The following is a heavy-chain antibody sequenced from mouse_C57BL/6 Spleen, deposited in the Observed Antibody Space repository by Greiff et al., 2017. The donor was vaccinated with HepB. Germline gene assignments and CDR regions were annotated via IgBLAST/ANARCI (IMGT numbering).Heavy chain of an antibody. CDR2: IDPEDGET. CDR3: AIYYYGSSYGGYFDY. J-gene: IGHJ2*01. CDR1: GFNIKDYY. V-gene: IGHV14-2*01. D-gene: IGHD1-1*01. Sequence: EVKLVESGAELVKPGASVKLSCTASGFNIKDYYMHWVKQRTEQGLEWIGRIDPEDGETKYAPKFQGKATITADTPSNTASLQLSSLTSEDTAVYYCAIYYYGSSYGGYFDYWGQGTTLTVSS.